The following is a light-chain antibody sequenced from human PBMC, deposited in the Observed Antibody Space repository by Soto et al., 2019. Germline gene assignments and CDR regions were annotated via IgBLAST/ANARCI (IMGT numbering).Light chain of an antibody. V-gene: IGLV1-47*01. CDR3: AAWDYSLSGYWV. CDR2: RNN. J-gene: IGLJ3*02. Sequence: QSVLSQPPSASGTPGQRVTISCSGSSSNIGRNYVYWYQQVPGTAPKLLIFRNNQRPSGVPDRFSGSKSGTSASLAISGRRSEDEADYFCAAWDYSLSGYWVFGGGTKLTVL. CDR1: SSNIGRNY.